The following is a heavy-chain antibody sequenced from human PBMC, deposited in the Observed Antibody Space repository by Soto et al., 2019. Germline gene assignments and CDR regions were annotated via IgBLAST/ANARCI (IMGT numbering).Heavy chain of an antibody. CDR1: GYTFTSYG. V-gene: IGHV1-18*01. CDR3: ARRSGYSMGYYYYGMDV. J-gene: IGHJ6*02. CDR2: ISAYNGNT. D-gene: IGHD3-3*01. Sequence: ASVKVSCKASGYTFTSYGISWVRQAPGQGLEWMGRISAYNGNTNYAQKLQGRVTMTTDTSTSTAYMELRSLRSDDTAVYYCARRSGYSMGYYYYGMDVWGQGTTVTVSS.